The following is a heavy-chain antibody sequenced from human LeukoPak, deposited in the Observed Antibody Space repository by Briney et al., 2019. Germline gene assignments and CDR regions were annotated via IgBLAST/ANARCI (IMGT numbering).Heavy chain of an antibody. Sequence: SVKVSCKASGGTFSSYAISWVRQAPGQGLEWIGGIIPIFGTANYAQKFQGRVTITADESTIIAYMELSSLGAEDTAVYYCARDYCSSTSCYNWVNYYYYYMDVWGKGTTVTVSS. CDR1: GGTFSSYA. J-gene: IGHJ6*03. CDR3: ARDYCSSTSCYNWVNYYYYYMDV. V-gene: IGHV1-69*13. CDR2: IIPIFGTA. D-gene: IGHD2-2*02.